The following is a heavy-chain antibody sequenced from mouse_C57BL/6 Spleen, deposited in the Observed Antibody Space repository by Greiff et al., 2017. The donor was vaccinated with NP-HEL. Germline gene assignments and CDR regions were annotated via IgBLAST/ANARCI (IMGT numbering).Heavy chain of an antibody. CDR1: GYAFSSYW. D-gene: IGHD1-1*01. Sequence: VQLQQSGAELVKPGASVKISCKASGYAFSSYWMNWVKQRPGKGLEWIGQIYPGDGDTNYNGKFKGKATLTADKSPSTAYMQLSSLTSEDSAVYLCARLGTTGAMDYWGQGTSVTVSS. V-gene: IGHV1-80*01. CDR3: ARLGTTGAMDY. J-gene: IGHJ4*01. CDR2: IYPGDGDT.